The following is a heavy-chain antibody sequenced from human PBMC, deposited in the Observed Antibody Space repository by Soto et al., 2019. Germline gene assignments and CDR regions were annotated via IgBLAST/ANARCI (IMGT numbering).Heavy chain of an antibody. D-gene: IGHD6-13*01. CDR1: GGSINSGDYS. Sequence: SEALSLTGTGSGGSINSGDYSWTWIRQPPGKGLEWIGYIYHTGTTYYNMSLKSRVTISVDSSKNQFSLKLSSVTAADSAVYYCARVAAAGGGTLNWFHPWGQATLVTVS. V-gene: IGHV4-30-2*01. CDR3: ARVAAAGGGTLNWFHP. CDR2: IYHTGTT. J-gene: IGHJ5*02.